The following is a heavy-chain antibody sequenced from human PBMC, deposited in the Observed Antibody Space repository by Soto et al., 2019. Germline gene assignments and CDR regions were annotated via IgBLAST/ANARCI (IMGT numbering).Heavy chain of an antibody. D-gene: IGHD6-13*01. J-gene: IGHJ4*02. V-gene: IGHV3-53*01. CDR2: IYSGGNT. Sequence: GGSLRLSCAASGFTVSNNYMRWVRQAPGKGLEWVSLIYSGGNTHYADSVKGRFTISRDDSKNTLYLQMNSLRVEDTAVYYCARDPPGIAASGAGGWGQGTLVTVSS. CDR1: GFTVSNNY. CDR3: ARDPPGIAASGAGG.